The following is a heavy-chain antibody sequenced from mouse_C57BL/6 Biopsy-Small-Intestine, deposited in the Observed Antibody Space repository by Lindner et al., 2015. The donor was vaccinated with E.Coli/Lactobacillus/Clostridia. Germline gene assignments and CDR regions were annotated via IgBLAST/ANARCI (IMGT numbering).Heavy chain of an antibody. CDR1: GYTFTSYG. CDR3: ATARYYGSGANS. D-gene: IGHD2-3*01. CDR2: ISPYNGKT. J-gene: IGHJ4*01. V-gene: IGHV1-55*01. Sequence: SVKVSCKASGYTFTSYGITWVRQAPGQGLEWMGWISPYNGKTDYAEKLQGRVTMTTDTSTSTAYMELRSLRSDDTATYYCATARYYGSGANSWGQGTLVTVSS.